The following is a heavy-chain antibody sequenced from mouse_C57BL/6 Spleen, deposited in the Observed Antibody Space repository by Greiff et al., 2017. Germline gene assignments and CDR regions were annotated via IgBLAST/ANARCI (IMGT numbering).Heavy chain of an antibody. CDR1: GYTFTNYW. J-gene: IGHJ4*01. CDR2: IYPGGGYT. V-gene: IGHV1-63*01. CDR3: AREDYGNFRAMDY. D-gene: IGHD2-1*01. Sequence: VKLMESGAELVRPGTSVKMSCKASGYTFTNYWIGWAKQRPGHGLEWIGDIYPGGGYTNYNEKFKGKATLTADKSSSTAYMQFSSLTSEDSAIYYCAREDYGNFRAMDYWGQGTSVTVSS.